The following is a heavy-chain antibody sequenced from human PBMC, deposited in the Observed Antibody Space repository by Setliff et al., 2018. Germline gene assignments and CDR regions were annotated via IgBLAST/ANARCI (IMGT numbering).Heavy chain of an antibody. CDR2: ISPHTGNT. J-gene: IGHJ4*02. Sequence: ASVKVSCKASGYTFTSYGISWVRQAPGQGLEWMGWISPHTGNTQYAQNFQGRVTMTRDTSISTAYMELSSLRSNDTAFYYCARRAFIETITGYCFDLWGQGTQVTVSS. V-gene: IGHV1-18*01. CDR1: GYTFTSYG. CDR3: ARRAFIETITGYCFDL. D-gene: IGHD1-20*01.